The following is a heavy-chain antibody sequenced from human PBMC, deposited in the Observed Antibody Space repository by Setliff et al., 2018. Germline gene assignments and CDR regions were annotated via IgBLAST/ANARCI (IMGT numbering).Heavy chain of an antibody. Sequence: SETLSLTCSVSGASISSYFWTWIRQPPGKGLEWIGHIHTSESNKYNPSLKSRVTISLDTSKRQFSLKLTSVTAADTAVYYCARQTGYSSSSPHADGWGKGTTVTVSS. D-gene: IGHD2-2*01. CDR2: IHTSESN. J-gene: IGHJ6*04. CDR3: ARQTGYSSSSPHADG. CDR1: GASISSYF. V-gene: IGHV4-59*08.